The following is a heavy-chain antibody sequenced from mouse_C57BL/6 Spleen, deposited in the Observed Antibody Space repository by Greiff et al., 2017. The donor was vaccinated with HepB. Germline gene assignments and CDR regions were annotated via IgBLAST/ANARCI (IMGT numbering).Heavy chain of an antibody. V-gene: IGHV5-6*02. Sequence: DVMLVESGGDLVKPGGSLKLSCAASGFTFSSYGMSWVRQTPDKRLEWVATISSGGSYTYYPDSVKGRFTISRDNAKNTLYLQMSSLKSEDTAMYYCASPYYYGSSSWYFDVWGTGTTVTVSS. J-gene: IGHJ1*03. CDR2: ISSGGSYT. CDR1: GFTFSSYG. CDR3: ASPYYYGSSSWYFDV. D-gene: IGHD1-1*01.